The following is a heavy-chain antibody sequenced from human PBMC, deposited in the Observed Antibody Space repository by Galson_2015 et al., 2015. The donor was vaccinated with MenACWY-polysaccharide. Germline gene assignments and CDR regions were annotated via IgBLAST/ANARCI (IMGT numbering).Heavy chain of an antibody. V-gene: IGHV3-33*01. D-gene: IGHD2-2*01. CDR1: GSRFSNSG. CDR3: AREGSRIVFHAFDI. J-gene: IGHJ3*02. CDR2: IQYDGSNK. Sequence: SLRLSCAASGSRFSNSGMHWVRQAPGMGLEWVAVIQYDGSNKVYADSVKGRFTISRDNSKNTVFLEMNTLGVEDTAVYYCAREGSRIVFHAFDIWGQGTMVTVSS.